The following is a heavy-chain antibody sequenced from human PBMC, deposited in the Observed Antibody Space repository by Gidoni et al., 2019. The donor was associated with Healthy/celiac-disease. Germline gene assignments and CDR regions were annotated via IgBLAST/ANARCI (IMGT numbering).Heavy chain of an antibody. CDR3: AKQDNTGIAARATFDY. V-gene: IGHV3-23*01. CDR2: ISGSGGST. CDR1: GFTFSSNA. D-gene: IGHD6-6*01. J-gene: IGHJ4*02. Sequence: EVQLLESGGGLVQPGGSLRISCAASGFTFSSNAMSWVRQAPGKGLEWVSAISGSGGSTYYADSVKGRFTISRDNSKNTLYLQMNSLRAEDMAVYYCAKQDNTGIAARATFDYWGQGTLVTVSS.